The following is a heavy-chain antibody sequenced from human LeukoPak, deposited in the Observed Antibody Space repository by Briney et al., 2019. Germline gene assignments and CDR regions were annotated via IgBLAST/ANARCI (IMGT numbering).Heavy chain of an antibody. CDR3: ARDYGDYVVAFDI. CDR1: RFTFSSYG. Sequence: PGGSLRLSCAASRFTFSSYGMHWVRQAPGKGLEWVAVIWYDGSNKYYADSVKGRFTISRDNSKNTLYLQMNSLRAEDTAVYYCARDYGDYVVAFDIWGQGTMVTVSS. D-gene: IGHD4-17*01. J-gene: IGHJ3*02. CDR2: IWYDGSNK. V-gene: IGHV3-33*01.